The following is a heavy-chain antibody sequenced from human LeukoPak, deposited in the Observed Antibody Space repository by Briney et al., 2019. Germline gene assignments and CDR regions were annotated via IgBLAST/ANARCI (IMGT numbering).Heavy chain of an antibody. CDR2: IYYSGST. CDR1: GGSISSYY. D-gene: IGHD5/OR15-5a*01. CDR3: ARLSVLRDYYYGMDV. V-gene: IGHV4-59*08. Sequence: SETLSLTCTVSGGSISSYYWSWIRQPPGKGLEWIGYIYYSGSTNYNPSLKSRVTISVDTSKNQFSLKLSSVTAADTAVYYCARLSVLRDYYYGMDVWGQGTTVTVSS. J-gene: IGHJ6*02.